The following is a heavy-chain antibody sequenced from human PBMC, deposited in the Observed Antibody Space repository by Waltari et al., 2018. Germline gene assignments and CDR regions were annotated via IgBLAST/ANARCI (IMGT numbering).Heavy chain of an antibody. J-gene: IGHJ4*02. D-gene: IGHD2-15*01. CDR3: ASDRGRGLYLDS. CDR2: VHHSGKP. CDR1: GDSVSNHYC. V-gene: IGHV4-4*02. Sequence: QVQLQESGPGLVEPSGTLSLTCAVSGDSVSNHYCWSWVRQPPGKGLEWIGQVHHSGKPNYNPSFASRVTMSRDTANNEISLKMTSATAADTAVYYCASDRGRGLYLDSWGPGTLVTVSP.